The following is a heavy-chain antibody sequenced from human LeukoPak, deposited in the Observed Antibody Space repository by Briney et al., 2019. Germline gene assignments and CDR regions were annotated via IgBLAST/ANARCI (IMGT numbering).Heavy chain of an antibody. V-gene: IGHV1-3*01. D-gene: IGHD3-3*01. CDR3: ARNAFWSGFPY. CDR2: INDGNGNA. CDR1: GDTFTIYA. Sequence: VRVSFRTAGDTFTIYARHGGGQAPGQRGEGRGWINDGNGNAKCSQKFQGGVTITTATSASTAYMELSSLRSEDTAVYYCARNAFWSGFPYWGQGTLVTVSS. J-gene: IGHJ4*02.